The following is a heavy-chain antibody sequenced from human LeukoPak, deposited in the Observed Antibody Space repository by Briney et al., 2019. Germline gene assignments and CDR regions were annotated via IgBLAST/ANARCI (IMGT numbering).Heavy chain of an antibody. Sequence: ASVKVSCKASNYTFTSYGISWVRQAPGQGLEWMAWINAYNGDTNYAQKFQGRVTMTEDTSTDTAYMELSSLRSEDTAVYYCATYLATLGYCSSTSCSGAFDIWGQGTMVTVSS. V-gene: IGHV1-18*01. CDR1: NYTFTSYG. D-gene: IGHD2-2*01. CDR2: INAYNGDT. CDR3: ATYLATLGYCSSTSCSGAFDI. J-gene: IGHJ3*02.